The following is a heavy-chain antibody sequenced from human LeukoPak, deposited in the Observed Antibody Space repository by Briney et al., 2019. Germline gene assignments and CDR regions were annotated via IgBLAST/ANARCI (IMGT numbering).Heavy chain of an antibody. V-gene: IGHV3-7*01. Sequence: GGSLRLSCAASGFTFSNYWMSWVRQAPGKGLEWVANIKQDGSEKYYVDSVKGRFTISRDNAKNSLYLQMNSLRAEDTAVYYCGRNVVGELLLNYWGQGTLVTVSS. CDR1: GFTFSNYW. CDR2: IKQDGSEK. D-gene: IGHD3-10*01. J-gene: IGHJ4*02. CDR3: GRNVVGELLLNY.